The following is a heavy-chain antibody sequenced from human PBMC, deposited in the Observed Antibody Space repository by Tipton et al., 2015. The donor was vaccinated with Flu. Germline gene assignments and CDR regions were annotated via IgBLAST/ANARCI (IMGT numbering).Heavy chain of an antibody. CDR1: GFSFSASA. V-gene: IGHV3-73*01. CDR2: IRSKADAYAT. CDR3: TGDYVNSDY. D-gene: IGHD4-17*01. Sequence: SLRLSCAASGFSFSASAMQWVRRASGRGWEWLGRIRSKADAYATTYAASQKGRFTISRDDSKNTAYLQMNSVKTEDTALYYCTGDYVNSDYWGQGTLVTVFS. J-gene: IGHJ4*02.